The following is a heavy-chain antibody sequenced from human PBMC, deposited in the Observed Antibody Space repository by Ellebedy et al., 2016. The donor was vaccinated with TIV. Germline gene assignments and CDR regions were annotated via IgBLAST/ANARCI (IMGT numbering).Heavy chain of an antibody. CDR1: GFTFSSYA. CDR2: FDPEHGRA. J-gene: IGHJ4*02. Sequence: GESLKISCAASGFTFSSYAMHWVRQAPGKGLEWVGGFDPEHGRAIYAQKFQGRVTMTEDTSTDTVYMELSSLRSEDTAVYYCARDSGYDPSGYLPSHWGQGTLVIVSS. D-gene: IGHD3-22*01. V-gene: IGHV1-24*01. CDR3: ARDSGYDPSGYLPSH.